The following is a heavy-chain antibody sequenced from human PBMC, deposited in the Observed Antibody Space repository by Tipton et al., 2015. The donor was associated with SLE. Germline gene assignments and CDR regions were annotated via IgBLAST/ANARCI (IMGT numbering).Heavy chain of an antibody. J-gene: IGHJ4*02. D-gene: IGHD1-26*01. CDR2: IFYSGST. CDR3: ARVYQVGYFDY. CDR1: GGSIDSYY. Sequence: LRLSCTVSGGSIDSYYWSWIRQPPGKGLEWIGNIFYSGSTNYNPSLKSRVTISVDTSKNQFSQKLSSVTAADTAVYYCARVYQVGYFDYWGQGTLVTVSS. V-gene: IGHV4-59*12.